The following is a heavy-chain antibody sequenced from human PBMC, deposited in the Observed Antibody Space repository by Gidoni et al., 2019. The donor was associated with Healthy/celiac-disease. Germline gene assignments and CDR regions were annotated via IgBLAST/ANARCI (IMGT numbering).Heavy chain of an antibody. D-gene: IGHD6-13*01. J-gene: IGHJ4*02. CDR1: GGSISSSSYY. CDR3: ARQGGSSSWSQPGDYFDY. Sequence: QLQLQESGPGLVKPSETLSLTCTVSGGSISSSSYYWGWIRQPPGKGLEWIGSIYYSGSTYYNPSLKSRVTISVDTSKNQFSLKLSSVTAADTAVYYCARQGGSSSWSQPGDYFDYWGQGTLVTVSS. V-gene: IGHV4-39*01. CDR2: IYYSGST.